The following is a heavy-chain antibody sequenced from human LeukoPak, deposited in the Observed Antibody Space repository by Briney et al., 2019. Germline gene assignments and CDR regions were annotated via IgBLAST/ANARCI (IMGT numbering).Heavy chain of an antibody. V-gene: IGHV3-30*04. CDR2: ISYDGSNK. D-gene: IGHD2-2*01. CDR1: GFTFSSYA. CDR3: ARVHPYCSSTSCYDYYYYGMDV. Sequence: GGSLRLSCAASGFTFSSYAMHRVRQAPGKGLEWVAVISYDGSNKYYADSVKGRFTISRDNSKNTLYLQMNSLRAEDTAVYYCARVHPYCSSTSCYDYYYYGMDVWGQGTTVTVSS. J-gene: IGHJ6*02.